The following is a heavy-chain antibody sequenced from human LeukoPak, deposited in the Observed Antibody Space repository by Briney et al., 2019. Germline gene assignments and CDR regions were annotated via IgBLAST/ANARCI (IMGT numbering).Heavy chain of an antibody. J-gene: IGHJ4*02. CDR1: GYTFSPYW. D-gene: IGHD3-10*02. Sequence: VQPGGSLRLSCVASGYTFSPYWMSWVRQTPGKGLEWVASISNGGGATYYVDSVRGRFTISRDDAKNSLFLQMNGLRADDTAVYYCTRENYVPDSWGQGTLVTVSS. CDR2: ISNGGGAT. V-gene: IGHV3-7*03. CDR3: TRENYVPDS.